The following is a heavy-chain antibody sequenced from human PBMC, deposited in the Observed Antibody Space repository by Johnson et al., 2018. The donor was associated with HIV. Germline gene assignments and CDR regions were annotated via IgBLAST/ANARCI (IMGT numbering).Heavy chain of an antibody. J-gene: IGHJ3*02. CDR3: ARGGAAAGGAFDI. V-gene: IGHV3-33*08. CDR1: GFTFSTYG. D-gene: IGHD6-13*01. CDR2: IRYDTSKK. Sequence: VQLVESGGGLVKPGGSLRLSCAASGFTFSTYGMHWVRQAPGKGLEWVALIRYDTSKKYYADSVKGRFTISRENAKNSLYLQMNSLRAGDTAVYYCARGGAAAGGAFDIWGQGTMVTVSS.